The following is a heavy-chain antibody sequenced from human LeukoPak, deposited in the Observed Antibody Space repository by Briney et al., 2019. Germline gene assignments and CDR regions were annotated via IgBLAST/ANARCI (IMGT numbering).Heavy chain of an antibody. CDR1: GFTFSSYA. Sequence: PGGSLRLSCAASGFTFSSYAMHWVRQAPGKGLEWVAVISYDGSNKYYADSVKGRFTISRDNSKNTLYLQMNSLRAEDTAVYYCARGKYSPFYYFDSWGQGTLVSVSS. D-gene: IGHD2-21*01. CDR3: ARGKYSPFYYFDS. J-gene: IGHJ4*02. V-gene: IGHV3-30-3*01. CDR2: ISYDGSNK.